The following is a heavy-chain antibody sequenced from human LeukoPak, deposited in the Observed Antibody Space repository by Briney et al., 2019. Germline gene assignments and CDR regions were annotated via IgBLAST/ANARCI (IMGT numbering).Heavy chain of an antibody. V-gene: IGHV4-59*01. J-gene: IGHJ4*02. CDR1: GGSFNSYY. Sequence: SETLSLTCTVSGGSFNSYYWSWIRQPPGKGLEWIGYIYYSGSTNYNPSLKSRVTISIDMSKNQFSLKLRSVTAADTAVYYCARGPTKNYFVYWGQGTLVTVSS. CDR3: ARGPTKNYFVY. CDR2: IYYSGST.